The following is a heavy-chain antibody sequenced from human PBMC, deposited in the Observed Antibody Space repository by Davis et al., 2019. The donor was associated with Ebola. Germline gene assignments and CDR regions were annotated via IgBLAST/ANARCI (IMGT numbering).Heavy chain of an antibody. D-gene: IGHD2-21*01. CDR2: INHSGST. CDR1: GGSFSGYY. CDR3: ARVWSSRDFDY. V-gene: IGHV4-34*01. Sequence: MPSETLSLTCAVYGGSFSGYYWSWIRQPPGKGLEWIGEINHSGSTNYNPSLKSRFTISVDTSKNQFSLKLSSVTAADTAVYYCARVWSSRDFDYRGQGTLVTVSS. J-gene: IGHJ4*02.